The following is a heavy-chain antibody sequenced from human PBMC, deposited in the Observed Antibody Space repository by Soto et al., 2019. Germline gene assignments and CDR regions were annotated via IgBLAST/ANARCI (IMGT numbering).Heavy chain of an antibody. D-gene: IGHD2-2*02. Sequence: SLKVSCKASGGTFSSYAISWVRQAPGQGLEWMGGIIPIFGTANYAQKFQGRVTITADESTSTAYMELSSLRSEDTAVYYCAKGTVVVPAAIAGWFDPWGQGTLVTVSS. J-gene: IGHJ5*02. CDR1: GGTFSSYA. V-gene: IGHV1-69*13. CDR2: IIPIFGTA. CDR3: AKGTVVVPAAIAGWFDP.